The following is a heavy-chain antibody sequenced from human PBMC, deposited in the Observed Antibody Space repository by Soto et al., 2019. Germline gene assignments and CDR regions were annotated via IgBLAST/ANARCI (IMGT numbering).Heavy chain of an antibody. Sequence: PSETLSLTCTVSCGSISSGGYYWSWIRQHPGKGLEWIGYIYYSGSTYYNPSLKSRVTISVDTSKNQFSLKLSSVTAADTAVYYCARVLRRGVPKFDYWGQGTLVTVSS. CDR1: CGSISSGGYY. V-gene: IGHV4-31*03. D-gene: IGHD3-10*01. CDR3: ARVLRRGVPKFDY. CDR2: IYYSGST. J-gene: IGHJ4*02.